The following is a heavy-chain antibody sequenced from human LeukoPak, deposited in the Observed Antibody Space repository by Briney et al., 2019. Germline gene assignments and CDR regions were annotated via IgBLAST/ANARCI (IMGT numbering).Heavy chain of an antibody. CDR2: ISYDGSNK. V-gene: IGHV3-30-3*01. Sequence: GGSLRLSCAASGFTFSSYAMHWVRQAPGKGLEWVAVISYDGSNKYYADSVKGRFTISRDNSKNTLYLQMNSLRAEDTAVYYRASFWNLGYWGQGTLVTVSS. J-gene: IGHJ4*02. CDR3: ASFWNLGY. CDR1: GFTFSSYA. D-gene: IGHD1-1*01.